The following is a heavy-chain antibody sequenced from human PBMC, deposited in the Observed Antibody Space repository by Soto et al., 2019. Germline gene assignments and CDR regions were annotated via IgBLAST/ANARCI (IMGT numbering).Heavy chain of an antibody. CDR2: IYYSGST. CDR1: GGSISSYY. J-gene: IGHJ2*01. Sequence: SETLSLTCTVSGGSISSYYWSWIRQPPGKGLEWIGYIYYSGSTNYNPSLKSRVTISVDTSKNQFSLKLSSVTAADTAVYYCAGPAYWYFDLWGRGTLVTVSS. CDR3: AGPAYWYFDL. V-gene: IGHV4-59*12.